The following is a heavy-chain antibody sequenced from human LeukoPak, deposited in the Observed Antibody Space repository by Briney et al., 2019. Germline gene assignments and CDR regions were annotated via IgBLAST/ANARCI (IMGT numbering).Heavy chain of an antibody. CDR2: ISPYTTKT. J-gene: IGHJ6*03. D-gene: IGHD1-26*01. V-gene: IGHV1-18*01. CDR1: GYTFISYG. CDR3: AREGGVGPTAPPDYYSYQMDV. Sequence: ASVKASCKASGYTFISYGITWVRQAPGQGLEWMGWISPYTTKTNYAQSLQGGVTMTTDTSTSTAYMELRSLRSDDTAVYYCAREGGVGPTAPPDYYSYQMDVWGNGTTVTVSS.